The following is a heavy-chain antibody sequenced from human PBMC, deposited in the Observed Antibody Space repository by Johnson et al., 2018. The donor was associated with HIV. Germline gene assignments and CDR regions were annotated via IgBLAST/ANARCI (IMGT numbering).Heavy chain of an antibody. V-gene: IGHV3-30-3*01. Sequence: QVQLVESGGGVVQPGRSLRLSCVASGFTFTSYALHWVRQAPGKGLEWVAVISSDGSNKYYADSVKGRFTISRDISKNTLYLQMNSPRAEDTAVYYCARDRVLQFLECLLPYDAFDVWGQGTMVTVSS. J-gene: IGHJ3*01. CDR2: ISSDGSNK. CDR3: ARDRVLQFLECLLPYDAFDV. D-gene: IGHD3-3*01. CDR1: GFTFTSYA.